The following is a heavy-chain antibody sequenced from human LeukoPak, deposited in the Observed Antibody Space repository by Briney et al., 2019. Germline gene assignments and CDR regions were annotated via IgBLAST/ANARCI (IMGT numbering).Heavy chain of an antibody. CDR2: IRSKANNYAT. V-gene: IGHV3-73*01. CDR1: GFTFSSYG. CDR3: IVDLGGLTALDF. J-gene: IGHJ4*02. Sequence: GGSLRLSCAASGFTFSSYGMHWVRQASGKGLEWVGRIRSKANNYATVYAASVKGRITISRDDSKSTAYLQMSSLQTEDTAVYYCIVDLGGLTALDFWGQGTLVTVSS. D-gene: IGHD2-15*01.